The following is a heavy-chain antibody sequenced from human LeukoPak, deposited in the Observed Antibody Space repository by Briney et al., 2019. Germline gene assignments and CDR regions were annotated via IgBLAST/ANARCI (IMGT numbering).Heavy chain of an antibody. CDR2: IYYSGGT. V-gene: IGHV4-59*01. CDR3: AKAPSSSWPDDAFDI. J-gene: IGHJ3*02. CDR1: GGSISSYY. Sequence: SETLSLTCTVSGGSISSYYWSWIRQPPGKGLEWIGYIYYSGGTNYNPSLKSRVTISVDTSKNQFSPKLSSVTAADTAVYYCAKAPSSSWPDDAFDIWGQGTMVTVSS. D-gene: IGHD6-13*01.